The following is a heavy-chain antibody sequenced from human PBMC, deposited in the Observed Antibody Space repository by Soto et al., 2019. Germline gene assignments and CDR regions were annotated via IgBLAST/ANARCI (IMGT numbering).Heavy chain of an antibody. D-gene: IGHD3-22*01. CDR3: ARPDAPYYYDYSGFYFGY. J-gene: IGHJ4*02. V-gene: IGHV4-61*05. CDR1: GGSVTASNY. CDR2: TA. Sequence: QLQLEESGPGLVKPSETLSLTCTVSGGSVTASNYWGWIRQPPGKGLEWIGSTASYNPSLKSRVTISVDTSKNQFSLKLNSVTTADTAVYYCARPDAPYYYDYSGFYFGYWGQGTLVTVSP.